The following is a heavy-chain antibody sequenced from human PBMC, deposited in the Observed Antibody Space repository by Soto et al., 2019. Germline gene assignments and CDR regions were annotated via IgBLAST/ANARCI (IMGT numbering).Heavy chain of an antibody. D-gene: IGHD2-21*01. J-gene: IGHJ6*02. CDR2: IDPKTAAT. CDR1: GSSFSDYF. Sequence: ASVKVSCKPSGSSFSDYFIQWVRQAPGQGQESVAWIDPKTAATNYAKKFQGRVSLTWDTSSTTAYMELTRLGPDDTAVYYCARIACGLYYYYDMDVWGQGTTVTVSS. CDR3: ARIACGLYYYYDMDV. V-gene: IGHV1-2*02.